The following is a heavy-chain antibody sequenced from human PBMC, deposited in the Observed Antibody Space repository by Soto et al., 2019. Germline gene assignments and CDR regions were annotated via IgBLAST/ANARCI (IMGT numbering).Heavy chain of an antibody. CDR3: ARDLRAIAGTTGIDY. V-gene: IGHV3-33*01. Sequence: QVQLVESGGGVVQPGRSLRLSCAASGFTFSSYGMHWVRQAPGKGLEWVAVIWYDGSNKYYADSVKGRFTIARDNSKNTLYLQMNSLRAEDTAVYYCARDLRAIAGTTGIDYWGQGTLVTVSS. CDR1: GFTFSSYG. D-gene: IGHD1-1*01. CDR2: IWYDGSNK. J-gene: IGHJ4*02.